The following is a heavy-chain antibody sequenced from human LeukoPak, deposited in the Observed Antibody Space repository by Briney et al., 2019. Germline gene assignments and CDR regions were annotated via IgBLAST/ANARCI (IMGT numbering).Heavy chain of an antibody. J-gene: IGHJ3*02. Sequence: SETLSLTCTVSGGSISSYYWSWIRQPPGKGLEWIGYIYYSGSTNYNPSLKSRVTISVDTSKNQFSLKLSSVTAADTAVYYCARESGLDAFDIWGQGTTVTVSS. V-gene: IGHV4-59*01. CDR3: ARESGLDAFDI. CDR1: GGSISSYY. D-gene: IGHD6-25*01. CDR2: IYYSGST.